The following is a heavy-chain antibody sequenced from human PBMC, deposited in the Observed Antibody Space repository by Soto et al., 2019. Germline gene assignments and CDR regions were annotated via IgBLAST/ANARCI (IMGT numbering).Heavy chain of an antibody. CDR2: IDPSDSYT. Sequence: PGESLKISCKGSGYSFTSYWISWVRQMPGKGLEWMGRIDPSDSYTNYSPSFQGHVTISADKSISTAYLQWSSLKASDTAMYYCARHRGDYYYYYGMDVWGQGTTVTVSS. V-gene: IGHV5-10-1*01. D-gene: IGHD1-26*01. CDR3: ARHRGDYYYYYGMDV. CDR1: GYSFTSYW. J-gene: IGHJ6*02.